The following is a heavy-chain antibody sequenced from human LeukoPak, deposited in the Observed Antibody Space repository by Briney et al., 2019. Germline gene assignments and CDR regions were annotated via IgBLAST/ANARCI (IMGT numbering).Heavy chain of an antibody. CDR3: ARGGWNYVPLKD. CDR2: INHSGST. Sequence: PSETLSLTCAVSGGSISSGGYYWSWIRQPPGKGLEWIGEINHSGSTNYNPSLKSRVTISVDTSKNQFSLKLSSVTAADTAVYYCARGGWNYVPLKDWGQGTLVTVSS. D-gene: IGHD1-7*01. CDR1: GGSISSGGYY. V-gene: IGHV4-34*01. J-gene: IGHJ4*02.